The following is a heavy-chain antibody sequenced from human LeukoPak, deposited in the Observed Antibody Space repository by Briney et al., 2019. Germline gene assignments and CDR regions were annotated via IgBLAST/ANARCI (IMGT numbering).Heavy chain of an antibody. CDR2: INHSGST. CDR1: GGSFSGYY. Sequence: SETLSLTCAVYGGSFSGYYWSWTRQPPGKGLEWIGEINHSGSTNYNPSLKSRVTISVDTSKNQFSLKLSSVTAADTAVYYCARGVDTAAHFDYWGQGTLVTVSS. D-gene: IGHD5-18*01. V-gene: IGHV4-34*01. J-gene: IGHJ4*02. CDR3: ARGVDTAAHFDY.